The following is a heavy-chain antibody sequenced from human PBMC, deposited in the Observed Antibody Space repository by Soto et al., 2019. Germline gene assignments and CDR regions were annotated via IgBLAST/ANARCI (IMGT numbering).Heavy chain of an antibody. J-gene: IGHJ4*02. CDR1: VITFTNYW. CDR2: VDSDGRGT. V-gene: IGHV3-74*01. Sequence: EVQLVESGGVSVQPGGSLRHSCVASVITFTNYWRHWVRQVPGKGLVWVARVDSDGRGTSYADFVKGRFTISRDNAKNTLYLQMNSLRVEDTAMYYCGTVFEHWGQGIPVTGSS. CDR3: GTVFEH.